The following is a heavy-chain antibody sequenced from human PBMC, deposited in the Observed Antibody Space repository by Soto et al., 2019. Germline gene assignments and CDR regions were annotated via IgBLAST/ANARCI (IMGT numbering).Heavy chain of an antibody. CDR2: IYYSGST. CDR1: GGSISSGGYY. V-gene: IGHV4-31*03. J-gene: IGHJ6*04. D-gene: IGHD2-21*01. Sequence: QVQLQESGPGLVKPSQTLSLTCTVSGGSISSGGYYWSWIRQHPGKGLEWIGYIYYSGSTYYKPSLKSRVTISVDTSKNHFSLKLSSVTAADTAVYYCAASCVGCGGFNYYGMDVWGKGTTVTVSS. CDR3: AASCVGCGGFNYYGMDV.